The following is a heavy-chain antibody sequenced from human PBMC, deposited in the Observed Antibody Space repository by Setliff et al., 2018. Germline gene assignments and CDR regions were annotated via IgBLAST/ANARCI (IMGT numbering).Heavy chain of an antibody. V-gene: IGHV4-39*01. CDR2: IYYSGST. CDR1: DVSISSSSFY. J-gene: IGHJ6*03. CDR3: ARHKSNGSGSYPSLYMDV. D-gene: IGHD3-10*01. Sequence: SETLSLTCTVSDVSISSSSFYWAWIRQPPGKGLEWIGSIYYSGSTYYNPSLTSRVTISVDTSNNQFSLKLSSVTAADTAAYYCARHKSNGSGSYPSLYMDVWGKGTTVTVSS.